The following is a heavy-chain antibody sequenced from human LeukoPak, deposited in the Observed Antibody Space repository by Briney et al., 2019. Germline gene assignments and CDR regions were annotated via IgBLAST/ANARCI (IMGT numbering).Heavy chain of an antibody. CDR3: AKGTGSGSYSADY. D-gene: IGHD3-22*01. V-gene: IGHV3-23*01. Sequence: GGSLRLSCVASRFTFSSYAMSWVRQAPGKGLEWVSGTSGSGGSTYYADSVRGRFTISRDNSKNTVYLQMNSLRDEDTAVYYCAKGTGSGSYSADYWGQGTLVTVSS. J-gene: IGHJ4*02. CDR2: TSGSGGST. CDR1: RFTFSSYA.